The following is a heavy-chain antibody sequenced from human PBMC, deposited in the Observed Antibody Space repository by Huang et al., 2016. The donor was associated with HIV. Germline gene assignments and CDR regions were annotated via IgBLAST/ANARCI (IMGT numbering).Heavy chain of an antibody. V-gene: IGHV1-3*01. Sequence: QVLLVQSGAEVKKPGASVKVSCKASGDTFTAHALHWVRQAPGQGLEWMGWISGGRGDRKYSQKFQGRVSFTRDTSESTVYMEMSNLRSEDTAVYYCARPMAPSGTTGEYFDYWGQGSLVTVSS. J-gene: IGHJ4*02. D-gene: IGHD1-1*01. CDR1: GDTFTAHA. CDR2: ISGGRGDR. CDR3: ARPMAPSGTTGEYFDY.